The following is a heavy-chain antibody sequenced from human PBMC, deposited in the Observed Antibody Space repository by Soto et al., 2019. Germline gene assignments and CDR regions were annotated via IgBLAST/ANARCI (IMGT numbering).Heavy chain of an antibody. CDR2: IYCSVST. CDR1: GGSISSYY. Sequence: PSETLSLTCTVSGGSISSYYWSWIRQPPGKGLEWIGYIYCSVSTNYNPSLKSRVTISVDTSKNQFSLKLSSVTAADTAVYYCARERRHYYGSGSYYNSYYYMDVWGKGTTV. D-gene: IGHD3-10*01. CDR3: ARERRHYYGSGSYYNSYYYMDV. J-gene: IGHJ6*03. V-gene: IGHV4-59*01.